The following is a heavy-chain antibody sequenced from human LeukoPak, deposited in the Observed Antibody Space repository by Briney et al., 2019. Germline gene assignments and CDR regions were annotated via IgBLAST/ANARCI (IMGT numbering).Heavy chain of an antibody. CDR2: ITGSSSYI. D-gene: IGHD6-6*01. CDR3: ASGFGSSPYFDY. CDR1: GFTFSTYY. Sequence: AGGSLRLSCAASGFTFSTYYMNWVRQAPGKGLEWVSFITGSSSYIYYTDSVKGRFTISRDNAKNSLFLQMNSLRDEDTAVYYCASGFGSSPYFDYWGQGTLVTVSS. J-gene: IGHJ4*02. V-gene: IGHV3-21*01.